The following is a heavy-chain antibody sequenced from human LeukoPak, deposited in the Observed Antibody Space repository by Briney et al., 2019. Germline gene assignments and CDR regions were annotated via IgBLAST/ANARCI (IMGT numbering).Heavy chain of an antibody. CDR1: GGSISSGSYY. Sequence: SETLSLTCTVSGGSISSGSYYWRWLRQPAGKGLEWIGRIYTSGSTNYNPSLKSRVTISVDTSKNQFSLKLSSVTAADTAVYYCARVTYYDFWSGYPPPWFDPWGQGTLVTVSS. CDR2: IYTSGST. J-gene: IGHJ5*02. V-gene: IGHV4-61*02. D-gene: IGHD3-3*01. CDR3: ARVTYYDFWSGYPPPWFDP.